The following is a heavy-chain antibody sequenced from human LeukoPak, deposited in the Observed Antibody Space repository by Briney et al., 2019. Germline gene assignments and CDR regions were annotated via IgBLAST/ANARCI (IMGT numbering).Heavy chain of an antibody. V-gene: IGHV3-23*01. D-gene: IGHD3-10*01. Sequence: GGSLTLSCAASGFTFSSYDMSWVRQAPGKGLEWGAAISGSGGSKYYADSVKGRFTISIDNSKLTLYLQMNSLRAEDTAVYYCAKKAGVIDYWGQGTLVTVSS. CDR2: ISGSGGSK. J-gene: IGHJ4*02. CDR3: AKKAGVIDY. CDR1: GFTFSSYD.